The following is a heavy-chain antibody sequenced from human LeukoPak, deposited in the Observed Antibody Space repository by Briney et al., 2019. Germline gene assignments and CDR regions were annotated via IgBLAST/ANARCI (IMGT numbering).Heavy chain of an antibody. CDR1: GFTFSDYY. CDR2: ISNSAITI. CDR3: VRDKHNSGWNWFDP. Sequence: GGSLRLSCAASGFTFSDYYMSWIRQAPGKGLEWVSYISNSAITISYADSVRGRFTISRDNAKNSLYLQMDSLRGEDTAVYYCVRDKHNSGWNWFDPWGQGTLVT. D-gene: IGHD6-19*01. V-gene: IGHV3-11*01. J-gene: IGHJ5*02.